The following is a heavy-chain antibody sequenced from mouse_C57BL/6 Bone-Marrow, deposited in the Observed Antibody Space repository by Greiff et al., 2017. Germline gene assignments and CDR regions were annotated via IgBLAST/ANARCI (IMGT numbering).Heavy chain of an antibody. CDR2: IDPENGDT. Sequence: VHVKQSGAELVRPGASVKLSCTASGFNIKDDYMHWVKQRPEQGLEWIGWIDPENGDTEYASKFQGKATITADTSSNTAYLQLSSLTSEDTAVYYCTSIYLSFAYWGQGTLVTVSA. D-gene: IGHD5-5*01. J-gene: IGHJ3*01. CDR3: TSIYLSFAY. V-gene: IGHV14-4*01. CDR1: GFNIKDDY.